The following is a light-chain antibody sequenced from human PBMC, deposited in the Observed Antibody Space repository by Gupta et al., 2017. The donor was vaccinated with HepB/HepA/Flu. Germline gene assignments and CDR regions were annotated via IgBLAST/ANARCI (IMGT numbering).Light chain of an antibody. CDR2: KAS. V-gene: IGKV1-5*03. CDR3: QQYNSCSCT. Sequence: DIEMTQSPSTLSASVGDRVTITCRASQSISSWLAWYQQKPGKAPKLLIYKASRVESGIPSRFSGSGSGTEFTLTISSLQSDDFATYYCQQYNSCSCTFGQGTKVEIK. CDR1: QSISSW. J-gene: IGKJ2*02.